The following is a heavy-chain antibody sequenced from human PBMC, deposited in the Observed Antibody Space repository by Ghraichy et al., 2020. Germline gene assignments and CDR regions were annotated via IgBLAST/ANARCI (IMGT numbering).Heavy chain of an antibody. J-gene: IGHJ4*02. Sequence: GGSLRLSCAASGFTFSSYAMSWVRQAPGKGLEWVSAISGSGGSTYYADSVKGRFTISRDNSKNTLYLQMNSLRAEDTAVYYCARPSRGATSSHFDYWGQGTLVTVSS. CDR1: GFTFSSYA. CDR3: ARPSRGATSSHFDY. CDR2: ISGSGGST. D-gene: IGHD4/OR15-4a*01. V-gene: IGHV3-23*01.